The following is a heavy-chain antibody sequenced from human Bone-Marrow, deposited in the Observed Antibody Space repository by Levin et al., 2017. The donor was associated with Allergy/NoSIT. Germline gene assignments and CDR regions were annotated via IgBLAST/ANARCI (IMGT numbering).Heavy chain of an antibody. V-gene: IGHV1-24*01. CDR3: ATLGGSDFWSGYNWFDP. J-gene: IGHJ5*02. CDR1: GYTLTELS. CDR2: FDPEDGET. Sequence: ASVKVSCKVSGYTLTELSMHWVRQAPGKGLEWMGGFDPEDGETIYAQKFQGRVTMTEDTSTDTAYMELSSLRSEDTAVYYCATLGGSDFWSGYNWFDPWGQGTLVTVSS. D-gene: IGHD3-3*01.